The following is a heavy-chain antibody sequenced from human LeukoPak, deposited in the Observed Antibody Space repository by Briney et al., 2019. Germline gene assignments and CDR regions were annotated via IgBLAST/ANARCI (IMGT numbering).Heavy chain of an antibody. V-gene: IGHV1-69*05. CDR3: AAGGDYGGNSVDY. CDR2: IIPIFGTA. Sequence: SVKVSCKASGGTFISYAISWVRQAPGRGLEWMGRIIPIFGTANYAQKFQGRVTITTDESTSTAYMELSSLRSEDTAVYYCAAGGDYGGNSVDYWGQGTLVTVSS. D-gene: IGHD4-23*01. CDR1: GGTFISYA. J-gene: IGHJ4*02.